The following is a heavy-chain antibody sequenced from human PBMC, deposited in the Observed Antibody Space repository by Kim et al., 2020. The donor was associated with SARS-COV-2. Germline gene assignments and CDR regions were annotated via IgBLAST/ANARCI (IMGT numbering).Heavy chain of an antibody. CDR2: INAGNGNT. CDR3: ARGHPNYYDSSGHYHFDY. CDR1: GYTFTNYA. D-gene: IGHD3-22*01. Sequence: ASVKVSCKASGYTFTNYALHWVRQAPGQRHEWMGWINAGNGNTKYSQKFQGRVTLTRDTSASTAYMELSSLRSEDTALHYCARGHPNYYDSSGHYHFDYWGRGTLVSVSP. J-gene: IGHJ4*02. V-gene: IGHV1-3*01.